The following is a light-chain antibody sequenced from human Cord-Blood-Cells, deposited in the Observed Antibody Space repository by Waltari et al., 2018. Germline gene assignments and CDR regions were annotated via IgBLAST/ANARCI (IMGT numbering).Light chain of an antibody. J-gene: IGLJ3*02. V-gene: IGLV6-57*03. CDR3: ESYDSSNQV. Sequence: NFMLTQPHSVSESPGKTVTISCTRSSGRIASNYVQWYQQRPGSAPTTAIYEDNQKPSGVPDRFSGTIDSSSNSASLTIAGLKTEDEADYYCESYDSSNQVFGGGTKLTVL. CDR1: SGRIASNY. CDR2: EDN.